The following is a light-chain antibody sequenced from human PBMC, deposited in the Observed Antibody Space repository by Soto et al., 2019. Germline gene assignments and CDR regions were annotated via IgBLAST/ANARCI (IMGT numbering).Light chain of an antibody. V-gene: IGLV2-8*01. CDR3: NAQADNGKHV. Sequence: QSALTQPPSASGSPGQSVTISCTGNSNDVGHSSFISWYQQHPGKGPKLIIYEVSKRPSGVPDRFSGSKSGNTASLSVSGLQDEDEADYFCNAQADNGKHVFGTGTKLTVX. CDR1: SNDVGHSSF. CDR2: EVS. J-gene: IGLJ1*01.